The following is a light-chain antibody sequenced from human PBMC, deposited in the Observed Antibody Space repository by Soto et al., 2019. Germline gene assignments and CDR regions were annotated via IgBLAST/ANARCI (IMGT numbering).Light chain of an antibody. CDR1: QTISSW. CDR3: QHYNSYSEA. Sequence: DFRMTQSPSSLSASVGDRVTLICRASQTISSWLAWYQQKPGKATKLLIYKASTLKSGVPSRFSGSGSGTEFTLTISSLQPDDFATYYCQHYNSYSEAFGQGTKVDNK. J-gene: IGKJ1*01. CDR2: KAS. V-gene: IGKV1-5*03.